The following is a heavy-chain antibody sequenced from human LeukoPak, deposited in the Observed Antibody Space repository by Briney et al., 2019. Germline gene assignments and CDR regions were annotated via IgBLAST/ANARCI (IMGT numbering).Heavy chain of an antibody. D-gene: IGHD1-26*01. CDR1: GLTFSHSG. Sequence: GGSLRLSCTASGLTFSHSGWHWVRQGPGKGVVWVAFISHDGTNKHYADSVKGRFIISRDNAKNSLYLQMNSLRAEDTALYYCARGWESWFDPWGQGTLVTVSS. CDR3: ARGWESWFDP. J-gene: IGHJ5*02. V-gene: IGHV3-30*12. CDR2: ISHDGTNK.